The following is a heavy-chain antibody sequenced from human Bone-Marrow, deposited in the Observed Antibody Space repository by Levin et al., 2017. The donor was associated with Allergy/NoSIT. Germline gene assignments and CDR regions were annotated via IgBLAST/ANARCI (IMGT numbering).Heavy chain of an antibody. CDR2: ISYDGGHK. V-gene: IGHV3-33*01. Sequence: GGSLRLSCAASGFTFSAFGMHWVRQPPGRGLEWVAVISYDGGHKFYADSVKGRFTISRANSKTTHYLQMNSMRAEDTAVYYCTRDRGEWGQFYFDYWGQGILVTVSS. D-gene: IGHD1-26*01. J-gene: IGHJ4*02. CDR1: GFTFSAFG. CDR3: TRDRGEWGQFYFDY.